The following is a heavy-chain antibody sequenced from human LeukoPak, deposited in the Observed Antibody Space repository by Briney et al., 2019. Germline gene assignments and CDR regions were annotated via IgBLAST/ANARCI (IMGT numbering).Heavy chain of an antibody. CDR2: ISAYNGNT. Sequence: GASVKVSCKASGYTFTGYGISWVRQAPGQGLEWMGWISAYNGNTNYAQKLQGRVTMTTDTSTSTAYMELRSLRSDDQAVYYCARALKGDGLDYWGQGTLVTVSS. CDR1: GYTFTGYG. J-gene: IGHJ4*02. V-gene: IGHV1-18*01. D-gene: IGHD3-16*01. CDR3: ARALKGDGLDY.